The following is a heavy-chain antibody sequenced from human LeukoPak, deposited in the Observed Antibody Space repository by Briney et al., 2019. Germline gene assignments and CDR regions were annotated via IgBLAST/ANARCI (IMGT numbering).Heavy chain of an antibody. V-gene: IGHV3-33*01. D-gene: IGHD3-22*01. CDR1: GFTFSSYG. CDR3: ARDDRGYYYDSSGPPDY. J-gene: IGHJ4*02. CDR2: IWYDGGNK. Sequence: PGGSLRLSCAASGFTFSSYGMHWVRQAPGKGLEWVAVIWYDGGNKYYADSVKGRFTISRDNSRNTLYLQMNSLRAEDTAVYYCARDDRGYYYDSSGPPDYWGQGTLVTVSS.